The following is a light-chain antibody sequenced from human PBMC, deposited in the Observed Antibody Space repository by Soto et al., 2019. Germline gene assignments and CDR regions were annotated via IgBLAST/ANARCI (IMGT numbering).Light chain of an antibody. CDR3: SSYPNSITHV. J-gene: IGLJ3*02. Sequence: QSALTQPASVSGSPGQSITISCTGTSSDVGGYDYVSWYQQHPGKAPKLMIYGVSNRPSGVSNRFSGSKSGNTASLTISGLQAEDEADYYCSSYPNSITHVFGGGTKVTVL. CDR1: SSDVGGYDY. V-gene: IGLV2-14*03. CDR2: GVS.